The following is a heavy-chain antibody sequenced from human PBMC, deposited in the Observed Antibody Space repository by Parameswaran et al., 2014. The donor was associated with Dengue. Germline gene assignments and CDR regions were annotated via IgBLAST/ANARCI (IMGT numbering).Heavy chain of an antibody. V-gene: IGHV1-46*01. CDR1: GYTFTSYY. CDR3: ARVYEGPLWFGDTGGWFDP. D-gene: IGHD3-10*01. J-gene: IGHJ5*02. CDR2: INPSGGST. Sequence: ASVKVSCKASGYTFTSYYMHWVRQAPGQGLEWMGIINPSGGSTSYAQKFQGRVTMTRDTSTSTVYMELSSLRSEDTAVYYCARVYEGPLWFGDTGGWFDPWGQGTLVTVSS.